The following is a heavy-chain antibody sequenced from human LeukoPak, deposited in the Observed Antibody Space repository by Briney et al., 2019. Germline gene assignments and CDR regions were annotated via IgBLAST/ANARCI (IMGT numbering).Heavy chain of an antibody. CDR2: IYYSGST. Sequence: SETLSLTCTVSGGSISSGDYYWSWIRQPPGKGLEWIGYIYYSGSTYYNPSLKSRVTISVDTSKNQFSLKLSSVTAADTAVYYCARGVYSSGWLTNYYYGMDVWGQGTTVTVSS. CDR3: ARGVYSSGWLTNYYYGMDV. J-gene: IGHJ6*02. V-gene: IGHV4-30-4*01. D-gene: IGHD6-19*01. CDR1: GGSISSGDYY.